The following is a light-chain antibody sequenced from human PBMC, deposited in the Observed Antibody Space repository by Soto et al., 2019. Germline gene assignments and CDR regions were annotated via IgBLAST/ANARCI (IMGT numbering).Light chain of an antibody. CDR2: LDSAGGH. Sequence: QPVLTQSPSASASLGASVKLTCTLSSGHSSYAIAWHQQQPEKGPRYLMKLDSAGGHSKGDGIPDRFSVSSSGAERYLTISSLQSEDEADCYCQTWGTGIVLFGGGTKVTVL. V-gene: IGLV4-69*01. CDR1: SGHSSYA. J-gene: IGLJ2*01. CDR3: QTWGTGIVL.